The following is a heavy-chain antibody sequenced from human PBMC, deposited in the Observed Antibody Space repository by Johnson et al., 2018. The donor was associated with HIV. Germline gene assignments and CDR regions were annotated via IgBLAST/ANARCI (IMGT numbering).Heavy chain of an antibody. J-gene: IGHJ3*02. Sequence: VQLVESGGGLVQPGGSLRLSCAASGFTLSRYDMHWVRQPTGKGLEWVSGIGTSGDTYSGSVKGRFTISRENAKNSLYLQMNSLRAEDTAVYYCAKGHHLLSIAARPYNPIDIWGQGTMVTVSS. D-gene: IGHD6-6*01. CDR1: GFTLSRYD. V-gene: IGHV3-13*01. CDR2: IGTSGDT. CDR3: AKGHHLLSIAARPYNPIDI.